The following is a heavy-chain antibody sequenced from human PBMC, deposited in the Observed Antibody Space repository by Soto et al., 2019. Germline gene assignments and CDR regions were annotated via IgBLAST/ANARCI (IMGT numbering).Heavy chain of an antibody. D-gene: IGHD1-26*01. J-gene: IGHJ3*02. V-gene: IGHV3-30*03. CDR1: GFTFSSYG. CDR3: ARVDSGSLHEDHAFDI. CDR2: ISYDGSNK. Sequence: WGSLRLSCAASGFTFSSYGMHWVRQAPGKGLEWVAVISYDGSNKDYADSVKGRFTISRDNAKNSLYLQMNSLRAEDTAVYYCARVDSGSLHEDHAFDIWGQGTMVIVSS.